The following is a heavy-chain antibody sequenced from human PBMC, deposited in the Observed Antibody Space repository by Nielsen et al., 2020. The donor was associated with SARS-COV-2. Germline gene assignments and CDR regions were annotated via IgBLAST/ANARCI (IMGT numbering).Heavy chain of an antibody. V-gene: IGHV1-8*01. D-gene: IGHD3-3*01. CDR1: GYTFTNYD. CDR3: AVQVGVTDDYMDV. CDR2: MNPNSGDT. Sequence: ASVKVSCQASGYTFTNYDINWVRQATAQGLEWMGWMNPNSGDTGHAQKFQGRLTMTSDTPLGTAYMELSSLKSEDTAVYYCAVQVGVTDDYMDVWGKGTTVTVSS. J-gene: IGHJ6*03.